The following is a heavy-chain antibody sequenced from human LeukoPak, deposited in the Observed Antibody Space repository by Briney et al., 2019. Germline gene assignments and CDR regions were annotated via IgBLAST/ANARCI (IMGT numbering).Heavy chain of an antibody. CDR1: GFTFDDYA. CDR3: ANDIHYYGSGTYGK. V-gene: IGHV3-43*02. Sequence: GGSLRLSCAASGFTFDDYAMHWVRQAPGKGLEWVSLIIGNGDSTFYADFVKGRFTVPRANSKNSLYLQMNSLRTEDTALYYCANDIHYYGSGTYGKWGQGTLVTV. D-gene: IGHD3-10*01. J-gene: IGHJ4*02. CDR2: IIGNGDST.